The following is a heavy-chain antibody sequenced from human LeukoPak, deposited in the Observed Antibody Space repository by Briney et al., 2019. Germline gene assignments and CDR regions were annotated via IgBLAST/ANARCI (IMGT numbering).Heavy chain of an antibody. D-gene: IGHD3-10*01. Sequence: ASVKVSCKASGGTFSSYAISWVRQAPGQGPEWMGRIIPILGIANYAQKFQGRVTITADKSTSTAYMELSSLRSEDTAVYYCARRSMVRDYYGMDVWGQGTTVTVSS. J-gene: IGHJ6*02. V-gene: IGHV1-69*04. CDR3: ARRSMVRDYYGMDV. CDR1: GGTFSSYA. CDR2: IIPILGIA.